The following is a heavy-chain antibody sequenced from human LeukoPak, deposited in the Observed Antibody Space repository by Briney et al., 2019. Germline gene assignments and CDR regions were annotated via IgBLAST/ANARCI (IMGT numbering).Heavy chain of an antibody. CDR2: IWYDGSNK. Sequence: GGSLRLSCAASGFTFSSYGMPWVRQAPGKGLEWVAVIWYDGSNKYYADSVKGRFTISRDNSKNTLYLQMNSLRAEDTAVYYCARDHQYCSGGSCYSLSGFAPRYGMDVWGQGTTVTVSS. J-gene: IGHJ6*02. CDR1: GFTFSSYG. CDR3: ARDHQYCSGGSCYSLSGFAPRYGMDV. D-gene: IGHD2-15*01. V-gene: IGHV3-33*01.